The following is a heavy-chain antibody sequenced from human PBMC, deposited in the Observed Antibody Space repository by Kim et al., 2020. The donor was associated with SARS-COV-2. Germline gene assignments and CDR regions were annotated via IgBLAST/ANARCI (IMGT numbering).Heavy chain of an antibody. J-gene: IGHJ3*02. V-gene: IGHV3-7*03. CDR2: IKQDGSEK. CDR3: ARVLSGWFSGAFDI. D-gene: IGHD6-19*01. Sequence: GGSLRLSCAASGFTFSSYWMSWVRQAPGKGLEWVANIKQDGSEKYYVDSVKGRFTISRDNAKNSLYLQMNSLRAEDTAVYYCARVLSGWFSGAFDIWGQGTMVTVSS. CDR1: GFTFSSYW.